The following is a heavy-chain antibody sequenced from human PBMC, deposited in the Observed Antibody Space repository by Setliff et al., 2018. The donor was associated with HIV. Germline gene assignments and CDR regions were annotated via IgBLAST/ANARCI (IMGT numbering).Heavy chain of an antibody. CDR3: ARGINWFAPFDY. Sequence: ASVKVSCKASGYTFTGYYIHWVRQAPGQGLEWMGWINPSSAGTKYAQKFQDRVTMIRDTSIATAYMALSRLTSDDTAVYFCARGINWFAPFDYWGQGTLVTVSS. V-gene: IGHV1-2*02. J-gene: IGHJ4*01. CDR1: GYTFTGYY. CDR2: INPSSAGT. D-gene: IGHD1-1*01.